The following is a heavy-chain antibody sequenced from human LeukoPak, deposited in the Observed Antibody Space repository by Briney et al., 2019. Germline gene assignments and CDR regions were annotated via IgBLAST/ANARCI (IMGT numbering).Heavy chain of an antibody. V-gene: IGHV3-21*01. Sequence: GGSLRLSCAASGFTFSSYSMNWVRQAPGKGLEWVSSISSSSYIYYADSVKGRFTISRDNAKNSLYLQMNSLRAEDTAVYYCARTVYCSGGSCYYNWFDPWGQGTLVTVSS. D-gene: IGHD2-15*01. CDR3: ARTVYCSGGSCYYNWFDP. J-gene: IGHJ5*02. CDR1: GFTFSSYS. CDR2: ISSSSYI.